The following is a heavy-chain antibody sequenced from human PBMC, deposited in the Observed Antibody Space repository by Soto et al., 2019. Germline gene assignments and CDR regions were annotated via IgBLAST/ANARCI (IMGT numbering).Heavy chain of an antibody. D-gene: IGHD5-18*01. CDR2: ISSSGSYI. J-gene: IGHJ5*02. Sequence: EEQLVESGGCLVKPGWSLRLSCAASGFTFSSYTMNWVRQDPGNGLEWVSSISSSGSYIHYADSVKGRFTISRDNAKNSLFLQMDSLRAEDTAVYYCARDVETSMDGLNYFDPWGQGTLVTVSS. CDR3: ARDVETSMDGLNYFDP. CDR1: GFTFSSYT. V-gene: IGHV3-21*01.